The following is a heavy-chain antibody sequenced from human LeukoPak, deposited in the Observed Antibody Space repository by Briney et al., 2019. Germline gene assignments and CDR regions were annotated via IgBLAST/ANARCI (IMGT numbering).Heavy chain of an antibody. CDR3: ARDGFTGGSWFDP. V-gene: IGHV3-48*03. Sequence: GGSLRLSCAASGFTFSSYEMNWVRQAPGKGLEWVSYIGRSGSTIYYADSVKGRFTISRDNARNLLYLQMHSLRAEDTAVYYCARDGFTGGSWFDPWGQGTLVTVSS. CDR2: IGRSGSTI. CDR1: GFTFSSYE. D-gene: IGHD2-8*02. J-gene: IGHJ5*02.